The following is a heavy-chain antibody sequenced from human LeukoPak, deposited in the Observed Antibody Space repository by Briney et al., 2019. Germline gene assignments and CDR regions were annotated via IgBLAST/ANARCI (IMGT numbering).Heavy chain of an antibody. CDR1: GFTFSSYG. Sequence: GGSLRLSCAASGFTFSSYGMHWVRQALGKGLEWVAFIRYDGSNKYYADSVKGRFTISRDNSKNTLYLQMNSLRAEDTAVYYCAKDLYSGYGGRVDYWGQGTLVTVSS. CDR2: IRYDGSNK. J-gene: IGHJ4*02. D-gene: IGHD5-12*01. CDR3: AKDLYSGYGGRVDY. V-gene: IGHV3-30*02.